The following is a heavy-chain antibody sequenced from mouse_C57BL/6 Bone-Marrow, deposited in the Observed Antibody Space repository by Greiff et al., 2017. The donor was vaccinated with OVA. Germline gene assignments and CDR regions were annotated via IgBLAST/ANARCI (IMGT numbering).Heavy chain of an antibody. Sequence: EVKLVESGGGLVQPGSSLRLSCAASGFVFIDYSMSWVRQLPGKAPEWLALIRNKVNGYTTDYSASVKGRFTISRVNSQNILYLQRNTLRAEDSATYYCVKAVSTGSSYTWFAYWDHGSLVKVSA. V-gene: IGHV7-4*01. CDR3: VKAVSTGSSYTWFAY. CDR2: IRNKVNGYTT. CDR1: GFVFIDYS. D-gene: IGHD1-1*02. J-gene: IGHJ3*01.